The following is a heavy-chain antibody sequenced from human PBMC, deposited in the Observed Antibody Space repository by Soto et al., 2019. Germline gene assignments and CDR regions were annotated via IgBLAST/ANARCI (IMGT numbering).Heavy chain of an antibody. CDR3: ARERIVVVTAIYGGLDY. CDR1: GFTFSSYA. CDR2: ISYDGSNK. Sequence: QVQLVESGGGVVQPGRSLRLSCAASGFTFSSYAMHWVRQAPGKGLEWVAVISYDGSNKYYADSVKGRFTISRDNSKNTLYLQMNSLRAEDTAVYYCARERIVVVTAIYGGLDYWGQGTLVTVSS. D-gene: IGHD2-21*02. V-gene: IGHV3-30-3*01. J-gene: IGHJ4*02.